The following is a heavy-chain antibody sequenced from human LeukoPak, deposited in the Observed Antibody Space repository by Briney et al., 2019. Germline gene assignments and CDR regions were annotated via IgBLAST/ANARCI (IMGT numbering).Heavy chain of an antibody. D-gene: IGHD3-10*01. CDR3: ARATNDYGLGNWLDP. V-gene: IGHV1-2*02. CDR2: INPNRGGT. Sequence: ASVKVSCKASGYTFTGYYMHWVRQAPGQGLEWMGWINPNRGGTNYAQKFQGRVTMTRDTSISTAYMELSRLRSDDTAVYYCARATNDYGLGNWLDPWGQGTLVTVSS. CDR1: GYTFTGYY. J-gene: IGHJ5*02.